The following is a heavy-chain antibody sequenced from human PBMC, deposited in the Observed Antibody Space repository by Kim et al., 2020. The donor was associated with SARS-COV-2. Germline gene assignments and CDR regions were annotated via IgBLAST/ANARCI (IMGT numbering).Heavy chain of an antibody. V-gene: IGHV3-30*18. J-gene: IGHJ4*02. CDR2: ISFDGGSK. D-gene: IGHD1-1*01. Sequence: GGSLRLSCAASGFIFSDTGMHWVRQPPVKGLEWVASISFDGGSKFYVDSVKGRFTISRDNSRNTVSLQMNSLGAEDTAVYYCAKDRTFFESTFDYWGQGTLVTVSS. CDR1: GFIFSDTG. CDR3: AKDRTFFESTFDY.